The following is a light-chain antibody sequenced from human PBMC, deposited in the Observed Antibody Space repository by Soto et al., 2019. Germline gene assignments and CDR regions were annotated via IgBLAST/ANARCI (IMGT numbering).Light chain of an antibody. CDR2: ETS. J-gene: IGKJ4*01. CDR1: QDINTG. CDR3: KQHESYLY. Sequence: AIQLTQSPSSLSASVVDRVTLTFRASQDINTGVAWYQQKPGQTPKLLIYETSNLARGVSLRFSGSGSGKEFTLTISSLQPDDVATYYCKQHESYLYFGGGTKVDIK. V-gene: IGKV1-13*02.